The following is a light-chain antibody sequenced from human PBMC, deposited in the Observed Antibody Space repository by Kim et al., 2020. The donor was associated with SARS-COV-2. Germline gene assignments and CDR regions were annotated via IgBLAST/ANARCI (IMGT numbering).Light chain of an antibody. J-gene: IGKJ4*01. Sequence: VSPGERATLSCRASQSVSSNLAWYQKKPGQAPRLLIYGASTRATGIPARFSGSGSGTEFTLTISSLQSEDFAVYYCQQYNNWLTFGGGTKVDIK. V-gene: IGKV3-15*01. CDR2: GAS. CDR3: QQYNNWLT. CDR1: QSVSSN.